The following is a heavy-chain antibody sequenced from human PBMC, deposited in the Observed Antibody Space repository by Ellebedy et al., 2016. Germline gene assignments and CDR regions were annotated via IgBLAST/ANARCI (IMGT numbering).Heavy chain of an antibody. J-gene: IGHJ4*02. CDR3: ARGWYDRSDYYYHSLAY. V-gene: IGHV4-34*01. CDR2: INHSEST. Sequence: SETLSLXXAVYGGSFSDYYWTWIRQPPGKGLEWIGEINHSESTNYNPSLKSRVAISVDTSKNQFSLKMHSVTAADTAVYYCARGWYDRSDYYYHSLAYWGQGTLVTVSS. CDR1: GGSFSDYY. D-gene: IGHD3-22*01.